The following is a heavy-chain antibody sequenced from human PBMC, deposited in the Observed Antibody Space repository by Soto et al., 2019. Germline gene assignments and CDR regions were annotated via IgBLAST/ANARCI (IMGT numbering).Heavy chain of an antibody. J-gene: IGHJ4*02. CDR1: GFTFSGYT. CDR2: IGNSGDGT. Sequence: GGSLRLSCAASGFTFSGYTMNWVRQAPGKGLEWVAVIGNSGDGTHYAGSVKGRFTISRDNSKNTLYLQMESLRAEDTAVYYCVKDVLDYWGQGVLVTVSS. V-gene: IGHV3-23*01. CDR3: VKDVLDY.